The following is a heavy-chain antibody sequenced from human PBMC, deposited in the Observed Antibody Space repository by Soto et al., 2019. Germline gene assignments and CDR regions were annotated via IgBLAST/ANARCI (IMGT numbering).Heavy chain of an antibody. D-gene: IGHD3-3*01. J-gene: IGHJ5*02. CDR2: IYSSGST. Sequence: SETLSLTCTVSGGAISGYYWTWIRQPPGKGLEWIGRIYSSGSTKYNPSPKSRGTTPLDTSTNQSSLMLTSVTAADTAAFYYAARQRFSDRFDPWGQGTLVTVSS. CDR3: AARQRFSDRFDP. CDR1: GGAISGYY. V-gene: IGHV4-4*07.